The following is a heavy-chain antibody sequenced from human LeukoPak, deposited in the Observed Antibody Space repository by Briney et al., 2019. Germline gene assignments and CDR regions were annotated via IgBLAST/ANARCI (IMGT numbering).Heavy chain of an antibody. D-gene: IGHD3-9*01. CDR3: ARHTYDTLTGYYSISGTWFDP. Sequence: GESLKISCQASGYAFNDFWIVWVRQMPGRGLEWMGSIYPGDSDFRLSPSFEGRVTMSVDNSITTAFLQWRSLKASDTAMYYCARHTYDTLTGYYSISGTWFDPWGQGTLVTVSS. CDR1: GYAFNDFW. CDR2: IYPGDSDF. V-gene: IGHV5-51*01. J-gene: IGHJ5*01.